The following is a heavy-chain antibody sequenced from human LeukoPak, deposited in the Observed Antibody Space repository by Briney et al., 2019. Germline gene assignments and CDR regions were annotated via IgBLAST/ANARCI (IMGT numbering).Heavy chain of an antibody. D-gene: IGHD6-19*01. CDR3: TRGWSSAGVFDS. J-gene: IGHJ4*03. CDR1: GGSIKTGGYS. Sequence: PSQTLSLTCTVSGGSIKTGGYSWTWIRQPAGKGLEWIGRIYISGNTDQNPSLKSRVTVSMDSSKNQFSLEMKSVTAADTAVYYCTRGWSSAGVFDSWGQGTVVTVSS. CDR2: IYISGNT. V-gene: IGHV4-61*02.